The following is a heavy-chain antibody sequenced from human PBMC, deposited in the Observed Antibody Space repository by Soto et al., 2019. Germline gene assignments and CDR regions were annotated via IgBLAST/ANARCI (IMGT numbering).Heavy chain of an antibody. J-gene: IGHJ4*02. CDR2: IIHSGST. CDR1: GGSVSSGSYY. D-gene: IGHD6-13*01. CDR3: ARKRVAAAQYYFDY. V-gene: IGHV4-61*01. Sequence: PSETLSLTCNVSGGSVSSGSYYWTWIRQPPGKGLEWIGYIIHSGSTDYNPSLQSRVTISLATSKNQLYLNLSSVTAADTAVYYCARKRVAAAQYYFDYWGQGTLVTVSS.